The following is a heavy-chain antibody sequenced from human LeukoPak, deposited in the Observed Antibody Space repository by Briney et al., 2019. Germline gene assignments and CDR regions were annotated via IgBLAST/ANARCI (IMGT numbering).Heavy chain of an antibody. V-gene: IGHV1-46*01. CDR3: ARVVLEYSISSGRPFDY. D-gene: IGHD6-6*01. Sequence: ASVKASCTASGYTFTSYYMHCVRQAPRQRLECMGIINPGGGSTTYARKCQGTVTMTRHISTSTVYMGLSSLRSEDTAVYYCARVVLEYSISSGRPFDYWGQGTLVTVSS. CDR2: INPGGGST. CDR1: GYTFTSYY. J-gene: IGHJ4*02.